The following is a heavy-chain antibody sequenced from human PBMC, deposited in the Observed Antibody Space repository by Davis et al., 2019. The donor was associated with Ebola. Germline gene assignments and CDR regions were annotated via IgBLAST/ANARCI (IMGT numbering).Heavy chain of an antibody. D-gene: IGHD1-26*01. Sequence: PGGSLRLFCVDSGLTFSNYDMSWVRQAPGKGLDWVSRISSNGDTAYYADSVRGRFTISRDNSRNTLYLQMNNLRAEDTALYYCGGAWDWGQGTLVTVSS. V-gene: IGHV3-23*01. CDR3: GGAWD. J-gene: IGHJ4*02. CDR2: ISSNGDTA. CDR1: GLTFSNYD.